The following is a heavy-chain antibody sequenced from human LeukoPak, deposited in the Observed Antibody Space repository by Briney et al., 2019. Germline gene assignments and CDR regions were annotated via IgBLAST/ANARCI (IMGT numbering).Heavy chain of an antibody. CDR2: IYNSGAT. Sequence: PGGSLTLSCAASGFTVSSKYMSWVRQAPGKGLEWVSVIYNSGATYYADSVKGRSTISRDNSKNTLYLQMNSLRVDDTAVYYCANYNSGPFDYWGQGTLVNVSS. D-gene: IGHD6-19*01. V-gene: IGHV3-66*01. CDR1: GFTVSSKY. CDR3: ANYNSGPFDY. J-gene: IGHJ4*02.